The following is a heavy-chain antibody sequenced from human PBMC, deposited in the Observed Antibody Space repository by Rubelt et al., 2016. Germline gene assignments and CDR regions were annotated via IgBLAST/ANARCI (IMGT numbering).Heavy chain of an antibody. J-gene: IGHJ4*02. CDR3: AADIDIRGYFDY. Sequence: TFSSYAISWVRQAPGQGLEWMGGIIPIFGTANYAQKFQGRVTITADESTSTAYMERSSLRSEDTAVYYCAADIDIRGYFDYWGQGTLVTVSS. CDR2: IIPIFGTA. V-gene: IGHV1-69*01. D-gene: IGHD1-26*01. CDR1: TFSSYA.